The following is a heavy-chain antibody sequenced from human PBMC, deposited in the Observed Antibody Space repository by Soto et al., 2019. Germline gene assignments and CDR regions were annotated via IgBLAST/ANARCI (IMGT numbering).Heavy chain of an antibody. CDR3: ARQKSGYSGSYHPNYYYYGMDV. CDR2: IYYSGST. D-gene: IGHD1-26*01. Sequence: PSETLSLTCTVSGGSISSSSYYWGWIRQPPGKGLEWIGSIYYSGSTYYNPSLKSRVTISVDTSKNQFSLKLSSVTAADTAVYYCARQKSGYSGSYHPNYYYYGMDVWGQGTTVTVSS. CDR1: GGSISSSSYY. V-gene: IGHV4-39*01. J-gene: IGHJ6*02.